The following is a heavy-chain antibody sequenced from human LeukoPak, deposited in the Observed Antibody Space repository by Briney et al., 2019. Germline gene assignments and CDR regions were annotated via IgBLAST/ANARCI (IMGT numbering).Heavy chain of an antibody. V-gene: IGHV4-4*07. J-gene: IGHJ5*02. Sequence: SETLSLTCTVSGGSVSSYYWTWIRQSAGKGLEWIGRINTSGSTNYNPSLRSRVTMSVNTSKNQFSLNLTSVTAADTAVYSCAREGGDPRWLDPWGQGTLVTVSS. D-gene: IGHD6-25*01. CDR3: AREGGDPRWLDP. CDR1: GGSVSSYY. CDR2: INTSGST.